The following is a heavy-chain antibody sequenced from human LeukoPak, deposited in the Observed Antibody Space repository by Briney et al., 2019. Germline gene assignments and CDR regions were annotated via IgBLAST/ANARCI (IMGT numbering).Heavy chain of an antibody. Sequence: GGSLRLSCAASGFTFSSYAMSWVRQAPGKGLEWVSAISGSGGSTYYADSVKGRFTISRDNSKNTLYLQMNSLRAEDTAVYYCAKDGRIVVVPAAIGWWDYWGQGTLVTVSS. D-gene: IGHD2-2*01. V-gene: IGHV3-23*01. J-gene: IGHJ4*02. CDR2: ISGSGGST. CDR3: AKDGRIVVVPAAIGWWDY. CDR1: GFTFSSYA.